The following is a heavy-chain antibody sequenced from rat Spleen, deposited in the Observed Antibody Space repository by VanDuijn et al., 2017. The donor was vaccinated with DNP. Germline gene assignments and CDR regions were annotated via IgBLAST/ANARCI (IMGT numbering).Heavy chain of an antibody. D-gene: IGHD1-7*01. CDR2: VTNAGST. CDR1: GLSITNNFK. Sequence: EVLLQESGPGLVKPSQSLSLTCSVTGLSITNNFKWTWIRKFPGNKLEWMGFVTNAGSTDYNPSLKSRISITTDTSKNQFFLQLNSVTPEDTATYFCTGGHTPGMDFDFWGQGVMVTVSS. CDR3: TGGHTPGMDFDF. V-gene: IGHV3-3*01. J-gene: IGHJ2*01.